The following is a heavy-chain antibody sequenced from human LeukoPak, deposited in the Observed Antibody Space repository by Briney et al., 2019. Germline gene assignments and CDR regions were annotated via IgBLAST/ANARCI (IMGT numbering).Heavy chain of an antibody. CDR1: GGSISHYY. D-gene: IGHD4/OR15-4a*01. J-gene: IGHJ6*02. CDR3: ARDDPQTKVPEGRDV. CDR2: IYYTGTT. V-gene: IGHV4-59*13. Sequence: SETLSLTCSVWGGSISHYYWSWIRQPPGEGAEWIGCIYYTGTTNYNPSLKSRVTISVDTSKNQFSLKLSSVTAADTAVYYCARDDPQTKVPEGRDVWGQGTTVTVSS.